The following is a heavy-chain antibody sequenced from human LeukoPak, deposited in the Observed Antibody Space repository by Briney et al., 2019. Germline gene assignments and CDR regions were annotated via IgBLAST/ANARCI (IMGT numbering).Heavy chain of an antibody. Sequence: SETLSLTCTVSGDSISTSNSYWGWIRQPPGKGLEWIGSIYYSGNAYYNASLKSQVSISIDTSKNQFSLRLTSVTAADTAVYYCARQTGSGLFILPGGQGTLVTVSS. D-gene: IGHD3/OR15-3a*01. V-gene: IGHV4-39*01. J-gene: IGHJ4*02. CDR2: IYYSGNA. CDR1: GDSISTSNSY. CDR3: ARQTGSGLFILP.